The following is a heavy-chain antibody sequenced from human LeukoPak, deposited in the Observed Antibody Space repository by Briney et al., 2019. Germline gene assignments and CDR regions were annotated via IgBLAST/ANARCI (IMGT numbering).Heavy chain of an antibody. CDR2: ISGSGGST. CDR1: GFTFSSYA. J-gene: IGHJ4*02. V-gene: IGHV3-23*01. CDR3: AKGPPRVDTAMCDY. Sequence: GGSLRLSSAASGFTFSSYAISWVRQAPGKGLEWVSAISGSGGSTYYADSVKGRFTISRDNSKNTLYLQMNSLRAEDTAVYYCAKGPPRVDTAMCDYWGQGTLVTVSS. D-gene: IGHD5-18*01.